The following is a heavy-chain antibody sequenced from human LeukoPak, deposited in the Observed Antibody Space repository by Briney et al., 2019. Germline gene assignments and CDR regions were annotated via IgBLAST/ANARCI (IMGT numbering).Heavy chain of an antibody. V-gene: IGHV3-64D*09. D-gene: IGHD3-22*01. CDR2: ISSSGGST. CDR1: GFTFSSYA. J-gene: IGHJ4*02. Sequence: GGSLRLSCSASGFTFSSYAMHWVRQAPGKGLEYDSAISSSGGSTSYADSVKGRFTISRDNSKNTLYLQMSSLRPEDTAVYYCVKAITYYYDSSGSNWGQGTLVTVSS. CDR3: VKAITYYYDSSGSN.